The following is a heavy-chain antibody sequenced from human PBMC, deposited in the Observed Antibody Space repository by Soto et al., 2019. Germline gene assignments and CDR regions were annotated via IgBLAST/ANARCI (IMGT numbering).Heavy chain of an antibody. CDR3: ARALRAVAKYGMDV. V-gene: IGHV3-11*04. D-gene: IGHD6-19*01. CDR2: ISSSGSTI. Sequence: GGSLRLSCAASGFTFSDYYMSWIRQAPGKGLEWVSYISSSGSTIYYADSVKGRFTISRDNSKNTLYLQMNSLRAEDTAVYYCARALRAVAKYGMDVWGQGTTVTVSS. J-gene: IGHJ6*02. CDR1: GFTFSDYY.